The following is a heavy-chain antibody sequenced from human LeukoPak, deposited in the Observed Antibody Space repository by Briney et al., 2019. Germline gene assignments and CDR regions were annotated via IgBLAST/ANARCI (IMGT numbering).Heavy chain of an antibody. D-gene: IGHD6-19*01. J-gene: IGHJ4*02. V-gene: IGHV3-23*01. Sequence: PGGSLRLSCAASGFTFSSYAMSWVRQAPGKGLEWVSAISGSGGSTYYADSVKGRFTISRDNSKNTLYLQMNSLRAEDTAVYYCARDWVYGYIAVPLGYFDYWGQGTLVTVSS. CDR3: ARDWVYGYIAVPLGYFDY. CDR2: ISGSGGST. CDR1: GFTFSSYA.